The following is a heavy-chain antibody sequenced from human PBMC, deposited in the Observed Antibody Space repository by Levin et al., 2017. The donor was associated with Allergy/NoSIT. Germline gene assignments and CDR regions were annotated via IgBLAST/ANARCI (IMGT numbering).Heavy chain of an antibody. D-gene: IGHD6-19*01. V-gene: IGHV3-64D*06. CDR1: GFTFSSYA. CDR2: ISSNGGST. J-gene: IGHJ4*02. CDR3: VKDLAVAGYYFDY. Sequence: GESLKISCSASGFTFSSYAMHWVRQAPGKGLEYVSAISSNGGSTYYADSVKGRFTISRDNSKNTLYLQMSSLRAEDTAVYYCVKDLAVAGYYFDYWGQGTLVTVSS.